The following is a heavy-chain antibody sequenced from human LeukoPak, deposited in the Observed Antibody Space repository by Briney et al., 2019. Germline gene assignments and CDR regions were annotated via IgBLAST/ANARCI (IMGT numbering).Heavy chain of an antibody. Sequence: GGSLRPSCAASGFMFSSYGMHWVRQAPGKGLEWVAVIWYDGSNKYYADSVKGRFTTSRDNSKNTLDLQMNSLRAEDTAVYYCARIPCSGGSCYPYSYYGMDVWGQGTTVTVSS. CDR3: ARIPCSGGSCYPYSYYGMDV. D-gene: IGHD2-15*01. V-gene: IGHV3-33*01. CDR2: IWYDGSNK. CDR1: GFMFSSYG. J-gene: IGHJ6*02.